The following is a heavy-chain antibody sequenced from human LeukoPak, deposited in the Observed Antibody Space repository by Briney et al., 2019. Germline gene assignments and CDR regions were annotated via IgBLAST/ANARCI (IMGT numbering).Heavy chain of an antibody. Sequence: PSETLSLTCTVPGGSLSSSHYSWGWIRQPPGKGLEWIGSIYSGGSTYYNPSLKSRVTISVDTSKNQFSLKLSSVTAADTAVYYCARLRVSATTTSDFDYWGQGTLVTVSS. CDR1: GGSLSSSHYS. CDR2: IYSGGST. D-gene: IGHD6-25*01. J-gene: IGHJ4*02. V-gene: IGHV4-39*01. CDR3: ARLRVSATTTSDFDY.